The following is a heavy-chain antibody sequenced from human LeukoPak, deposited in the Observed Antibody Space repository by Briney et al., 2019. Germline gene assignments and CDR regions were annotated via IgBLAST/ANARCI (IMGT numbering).Heavy chain of an antibody. Sequence: ASVKVSCKASGYTFTSYGISWVRQAPGQGLEWMGWINPNSGGTNYAQKFQGRVTMTRDTSISTAYMELSRLRSDDTAVYYCASRTATYYYDSGDGFDIWGQGTMVTVSS. V-gene: IGHV1-2*02. D-gene: IGHD3-22*01. CDR2: INPNSGGT. CDR1: GYTFTSYG. CDR3: ASRTATYYYDSGDGFDI. J-gene: IGHJ3*02.